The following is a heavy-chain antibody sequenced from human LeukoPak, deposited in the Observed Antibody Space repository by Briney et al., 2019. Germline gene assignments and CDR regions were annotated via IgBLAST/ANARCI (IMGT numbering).Heavy chain of an antibody. Sequence: SETLSLTCTVSGGSISSYYWSWIRQPPGKGLEWIGEINHSGSTNYNPSLKSRVTISVDTSKNQFSLKLSSVTAADTAVYYCARVTVSWGRPYYFDYWGQGTLVTVSS. D-gene: IGHD3-16*01. V-gene: IGHV4-34*01. CDR1: GGSISSYY. CDR2: INHSGST. CDR3: ARVTVSWGRPYYFDY. J-gene: IGHJ4*02.